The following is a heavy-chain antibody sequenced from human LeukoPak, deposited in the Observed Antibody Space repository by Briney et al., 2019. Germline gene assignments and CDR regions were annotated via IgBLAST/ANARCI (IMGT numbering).Heavy chain of an antibody. CDR3: AKDKLEQRPYFFDY. J-gene: IGHJ4*02. CDR2: ISASGGST. CDR1: GFTFSSYG. D-gene: IGHD1/OR15-1a*01. Sequence: GGSLRLSCAASGFTFSSYGMSWVRQAPGKGLEWVSGISASGGSTYYADSVKGRFTISRDNSKNTLHLQMNSLRAEDTAVYYCAKDKLEQRPYFFDYWGQGTLVTVSS. V-gene: IGHV3-23*01.